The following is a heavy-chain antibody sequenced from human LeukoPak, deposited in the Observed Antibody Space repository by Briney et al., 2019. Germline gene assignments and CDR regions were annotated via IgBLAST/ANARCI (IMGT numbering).Heavy chain of an antibody. CDR3: GGKGSSYEYDY. D-gene: IGHD3-16*01. Sequence: PGESVKISCKGSGYSFTTYWIAWVRQMPGKGLEWMGIIYPGDSDTRYSPSFQGQITISADKSISTAYLQWSSLKASDTAIYYCGGKGSSYEYDYGARGTLLTVSS. V-gene: IGHV5-51*01. J-gene: IGHJ4*02. CDR1: GYSFTTYW. CDR2: IYPGDSDT.